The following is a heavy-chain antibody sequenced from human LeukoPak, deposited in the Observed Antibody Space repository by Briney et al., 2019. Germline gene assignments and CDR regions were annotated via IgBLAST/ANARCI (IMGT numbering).Heavy chain of an antibody. CDR1: GYIFINYA. D-gene: IGHD2-2*01. V-gene: IGHV7-4-1*02. Sequence: ASVKVSCKASGYIFINYAMIWVRQAPGQGLEWMGWINTDTGNPTYAHGFTGRFVVSFDTSVTTAYLQISDLKAEDTAVYYCARGRRYCDSTSCPYFYYMDVWGTGSTVTVSS. CDR3: ARGRRYCDSTSCPYFYYMDV. CDR2: INTDTGNP. J-gene: IGHJ6*03.